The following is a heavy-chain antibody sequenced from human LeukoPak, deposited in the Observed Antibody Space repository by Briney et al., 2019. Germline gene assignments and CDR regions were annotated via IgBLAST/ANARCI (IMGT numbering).Heavy chain of an antibody. CDR2: ISGSGGST. CDR3: AKGSRSIAVDNLCDY. J-gene: IGHJ4*02. D-gene: IGHD6-19*01. V-gene: IGHV3-23*01. CDR1: GFTFSSYA. Sequence: GGSLRLSCAASGFTFSSYAMSWVRQTPGKGLEWVSAISGSGGSTYYADSVKGRFIISRDNSKNTLYLQMNSLRAEDTAVYYCAKGSRSIAVDNLCDYWGQGSLVTVSS.